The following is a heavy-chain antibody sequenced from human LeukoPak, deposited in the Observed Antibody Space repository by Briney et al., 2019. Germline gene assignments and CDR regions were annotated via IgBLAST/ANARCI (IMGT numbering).Heavy chain of an antibody. V-gene: IGHV5-51*01. CDR2: IYPGDSDT. CDR1: GYSFTSYW. Sequence: PGESLKISCKGSGYSFTSYWIGWVRQMPGKGLEWMGIIYPGDSDTRYSPSFQGQVTISADKSISTAYLQWSSLKASDTAMYYCARRRSSGPGYSSGWALDYWGQGTLVTVSS. J-gene: IGHJ4*02. CDR3: ARRRSSGPGYSSGWALDY. D-gene: IGHD6-19*01.